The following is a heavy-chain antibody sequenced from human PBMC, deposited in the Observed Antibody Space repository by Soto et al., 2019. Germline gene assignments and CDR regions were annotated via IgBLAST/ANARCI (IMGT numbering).Heavy chain of an antibody. V-gene: IGHV5-51*01. CDR1: GYSFTSYW. J-gene: IGHJ3*02. CDR3: ARPGLWATVTTSDAFDI. Sequence: GESLKISCKGSGYSFTSYWIGWVRQMPGKGLEWMGIIYPGDSDTRYSPSFQGQVTNSADKSISTAYLQWSSLKASDTAMYYCARPGLWATVTTSDAFDIWGQGTMVTVSS. D-gene: IGHD4-17*01. CDR2: IYPGDSDT.